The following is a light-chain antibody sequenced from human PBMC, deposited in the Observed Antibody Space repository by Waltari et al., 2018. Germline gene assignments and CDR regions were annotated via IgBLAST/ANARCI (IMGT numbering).Light chain of an antibody. CDR3: AVWDDSLSGAV. J-gene: IGLJ3*02. CDR1: PSNIGHTY. Sequence: QSVLSQPPSASGTPGQRVTISCSGGPSNIGHTYVSWYQHLPGTAPKLLIYKTVQRPSRVPERFSASKSGTSASLAISGLRSEDDGDYYCAVWDDSLSGAVFGGGTKLTVL. V-gene: IGLV1-47*01. CDR2: KTV.